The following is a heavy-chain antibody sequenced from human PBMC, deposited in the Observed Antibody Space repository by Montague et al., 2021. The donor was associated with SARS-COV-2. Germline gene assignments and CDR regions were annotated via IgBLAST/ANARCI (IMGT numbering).Heavy chain of an antibody. V-gene: IGHV4-39*01. Sequence: ETLSLTCTVSGGSISSSSYYWGWIRQPPGKGLEWIGSIYYSGSTYYNPSLKSRVTISVDTSKNQFSLKLSSVTAADTAVYYCASPTYYYDSSGSDAFDIWGQGTMITVSS. CDR3: ASPTYYYDSSGSDAFDI. J-gene: IGHJ3*02. D-gene: IGHD3-22*01. CDR1: GGSISSSSYY. CDR2: IYYSGST.